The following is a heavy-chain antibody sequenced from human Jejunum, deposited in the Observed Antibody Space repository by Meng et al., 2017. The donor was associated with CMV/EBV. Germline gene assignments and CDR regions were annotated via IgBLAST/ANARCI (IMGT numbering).Heavy chain of an antibody. D-gene: IGHD2-15*01. J-gene: IGHJ4*02. V-gene: IGHV1-18*01. CDR2: FVNYVDT. CDR1: GYTVGSYG. Sequence: VHLPESGPEVKKPGASGRVSCKASGYTVGSYGICWVRQAPGQGLEWMGWFVNYVDTYPAPKFQGRVTMTTDTHTNTAFMELRSLTSDDTAVYYCASGTPGRSYCDYWGQGTLVTVSS. CDR3: ASGTPGRSYCDY.